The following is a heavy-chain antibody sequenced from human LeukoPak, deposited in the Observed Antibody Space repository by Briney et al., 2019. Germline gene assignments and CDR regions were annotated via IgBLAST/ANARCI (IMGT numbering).Heavy chain of an antibody. D-gene: IGHD1-1*01. CDR1: GCSFSRYY. V-gene: IGHV4-4*07. CDR3: ASETIEAGTGGY. J-gene: IGHJ4*02. Sequence: SEPLSPTCHALGCSFSRYYWSWFGKPAGKGLDWIGGIYTSGSTNYNHSLKSRVTMSVDTSKNQFSLKLSSVTAADTAVYYCASETIEAGTGGYWGQGTLVTVSS. CDR2: IYTSGST.